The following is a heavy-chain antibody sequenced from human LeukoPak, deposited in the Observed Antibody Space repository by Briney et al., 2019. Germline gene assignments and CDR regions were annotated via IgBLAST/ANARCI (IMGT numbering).Heavy chain of an antibody. J-gene: IGHJ4*02. V-gene: IGHV3-23*01. CDR2: ISGTGGST. CDR3: AKADDVLIAVAGLFDY. D-gene: IGHD6-19*01. Sequence: GGSLRLSCAASGFTFRSYAMSWVRQAPGKGLEWVSGISGTGGSTYFADSVKGRFTISRDNSKNTLYLHMNSLRAEDTAVYYCAKADDVLIAVAGLFDYWGQGTLVTVSS. CDR1: GFTFRSYA.